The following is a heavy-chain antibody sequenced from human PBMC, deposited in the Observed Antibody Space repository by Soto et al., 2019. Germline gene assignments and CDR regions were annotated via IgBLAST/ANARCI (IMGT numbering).Heavy chain of an antibody. CDR2: MNPNSGNT. CDR3: ARERNMYGMDV. CDR1: GYTFTSYY. V-gene: IGHV1-8*02. D-gene: IGHD1-1*01. J-gene: IGHJ6*02. Sequence: ASVKVSCKASGYTFTSYYMHWVRQAPGQGLEWMGWMNPNSGNTVYAQKFQGRVTMTRNTSMSTAYMELSSLRSEDTAVYYCARERNMYGMDVWGQGTTVTVSS.